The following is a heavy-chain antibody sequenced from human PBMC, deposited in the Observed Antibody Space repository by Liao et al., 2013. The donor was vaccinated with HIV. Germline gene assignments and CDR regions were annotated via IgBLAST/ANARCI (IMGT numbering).Heavy chain of an antibody. Sequence: QVQLQQWGAGLLKPSETLSLTCAVYGESFSDYHWSWIRQPPGKGLEWIGEINHLGSTNYNPSLKSRVTVSVDTSKNQFSLNVASVTAADTAVYYCARVKSGSGSHSLNYYYYYYMDVWGKGTTVTVSS. V-gene: IGHV4-34*01. CDR1: GESFSDYH. J-gene: IGHJ6*03. D-gene: IGHD3-10*01. CDR3: ARVKSGSGSHSLNYYYYYYMDV. CDR2: INHLGST.